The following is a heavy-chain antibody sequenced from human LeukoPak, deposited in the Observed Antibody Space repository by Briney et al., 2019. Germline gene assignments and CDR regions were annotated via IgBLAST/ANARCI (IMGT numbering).Heavy chain of an antibody. CDR2: ISSFSSTI. CDR3: AQSPNYKGYFDY. J-gene: IGHJ4*02. V-gene: IGHV3-48*03. CDR1: GFTFSSYE. Sequence: GGSLRLSCAASGFTFSSYEMNWVRQAPGKGLEWVSYISSFSSTIYYADSVMGRFTISRDNAKNSLYLQMSSLRAEDTAVYYFAQSPNYKGYFDYWGQEPLVTFSS. D-gene: IGHD3-10*01.